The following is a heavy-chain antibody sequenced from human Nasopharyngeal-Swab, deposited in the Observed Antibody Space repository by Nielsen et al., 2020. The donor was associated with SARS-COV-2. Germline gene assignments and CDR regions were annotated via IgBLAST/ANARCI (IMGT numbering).Heavy chain of an antibody. J-gene: IGHJ4*02. D-gene: IGHD4-17*01. CDR1: GFRFTSYA. V-gene: IGHV3-23*03. Sequence: GGSLRLSCAASGFRFTSYAMSWVHQAPGKGLEWVSIIYSGGTRTYYADSVKGRFTISRDDSKSTLYLQLNSLRAEDTAVFYCARGIGHTVETAFDYWGQGTLVTVSS. CDR2: IYSGGTRT. CDR3: ARGIGHTVETAFDY.